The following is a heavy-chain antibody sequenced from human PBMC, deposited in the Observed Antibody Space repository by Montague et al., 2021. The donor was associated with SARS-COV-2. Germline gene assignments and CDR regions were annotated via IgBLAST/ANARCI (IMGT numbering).Heavy chain of an antibody. D-gene: IGHD3-10*01. CDR1: GFTFSDYY. Sequence: SLRLSCAASGFTFSDYYMSWIRQAPGKGLEWISYISSSGTSISYADSVKGRVTISRDNAKKFLYLQMNSLRVDDTAAYYCASPPGIRGREYWGQGILVTVSS. CDR3: ASPPGIRGREY. J-gene: IGHJ4*02. CDR2: ISSSGTSI. V-gene: IGHV3-11*01.